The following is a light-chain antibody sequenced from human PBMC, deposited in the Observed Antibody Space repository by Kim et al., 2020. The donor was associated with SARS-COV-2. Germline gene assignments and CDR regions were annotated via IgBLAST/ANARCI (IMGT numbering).Light chain of an antibody. CDR3: QSYDSSNHWV. CDR1: SGSLASNY. CDR2: EDN. V-gene: IGLV6-57*02. Sequence: KTVSIACASGSGSLASNYVHGYPKRPGSAPTTVIYEDNQRPAGVPDRFSGSIDSSSNSASLTISGLKTEDEADYYCQSYDSSNHWVFGGGTQLTVL. J-gene: IGLJ3*02.